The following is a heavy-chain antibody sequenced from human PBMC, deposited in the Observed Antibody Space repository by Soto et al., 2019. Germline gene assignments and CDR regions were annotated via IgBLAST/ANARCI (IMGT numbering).Heavy chain of an antibody. D-gene: IGHD6-13*01. CDR2: IYYSGST. Sequence: SETLSLTCTVSGGSIISYYWSWIRQPPGKGLEWIGYIYYSGSTNYNPSLKSRVTISVDTSKNQFSLKLSSVTAADTAVYYCATSHGNAWYTYWGQGTQVTVSS. J-gene: IGHJ4*02. CDR3: ATSHGNAWYTY. V-gene: IGHV4-59*01. CDR1: GGSIISYY.